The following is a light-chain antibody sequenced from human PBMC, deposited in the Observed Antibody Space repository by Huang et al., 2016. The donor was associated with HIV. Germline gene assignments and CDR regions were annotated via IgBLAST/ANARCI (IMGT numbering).Light chain of an antibody. J-gene: IGKJ3*01. CDR1: QGVSGS. Sequence: EIVLTQSPATLSVSPGERATLSCRASQGVSGSLAWYQQKPGQAPRLRIYGASTRATGVPARFSGSGSGTEFTLTISSLQSEDFAVYYCQQYNNFYTFGPGTRVDIK. CDR2: GAS. V-gene: IGKV3-15*01. CDR3: QQYNNFYT.